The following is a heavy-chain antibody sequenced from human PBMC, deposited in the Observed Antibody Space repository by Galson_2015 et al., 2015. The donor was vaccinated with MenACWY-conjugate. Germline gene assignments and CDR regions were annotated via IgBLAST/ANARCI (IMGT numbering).Heavy chain of an antibody. D-gene: IGHD2-2*01. Sequence: QSGAEVKKPGESLKISCKASGYIFSNYWLAWVRQMPGKGLEWMGVIYPGDSDTRYSPSFQGQVTISADKSINTAYLQWSSLKASSTALYYGVTRHLRTSHCAFYFWGQGTLVTVSS. CDR1: GYIFSNYW. V-gene: IGHV5-51*01. J-gene: IGHJ4*02. CDR2: IYPGDSDT. CDR3: VTRHLRTSHCAFYF.